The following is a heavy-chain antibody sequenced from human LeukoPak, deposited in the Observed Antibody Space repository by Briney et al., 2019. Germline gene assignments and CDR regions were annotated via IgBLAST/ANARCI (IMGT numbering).Heavy chain of an antibody. Sequence: GGSLRLSCAASGFNFSSYGINWVRQAPGEGLEWVTYISRSSSTIYYADSVKGRFTISRDNAKNSLYLQMNSLRAEDTAVYYCAELGITMIGGVWGKGTTVTISS. CDR2: ISRSSSTI. D-gene: IGHD3-10*02. J-gene: IGHJ6*04. CDR1: GFNFSSYG. V-gene: IGHV3-48*01. CDR3: AELGITMIGGV.